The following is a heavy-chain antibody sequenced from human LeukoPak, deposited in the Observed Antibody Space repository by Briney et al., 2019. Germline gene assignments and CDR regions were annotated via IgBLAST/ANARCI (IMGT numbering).Heavy chain of an antibody. D-gene: IGHD3-10*01. CDR3: AREKSVLLWFGENLGFDP. V-gene: IGHV3-30*04. CDR1: GFTFSSYA. Sequence: GGSLRLSCAASGFTFSSYAMHWVRQAPGKGLEWVAVISYDGGNKYYADSVKGRFTISRDNSKNTLYLQMNSLRAEDTAVYYCAREKSVLLWFGENLGFDPWGQGTLVTVSP. CDR2: ISYDGGNK. J-gene: IGHJ5*02.